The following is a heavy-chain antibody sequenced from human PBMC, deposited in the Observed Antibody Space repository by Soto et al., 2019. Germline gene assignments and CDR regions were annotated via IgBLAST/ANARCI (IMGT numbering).Heavy chain of an antibody. J-gene: IGHJ4*02. CDR1: GFPFSSYA. D-gene: IGHD6-19*01. CDR2: ISYDGSNK. Sequence: QVQLVESGGGVVQPGRSLRLSCAASGFPFSSYAMHWVRQAPGKGLEGVAVISYDGSNKYYADSVKGRFTIARDNSKNTLYLQMNSLRAEDTAVYYCARDMAGYSSCSVDYWGQGTLVTVSS. CDR3: ARDMAGYSSCSVDY. V-gene: IGHV3-30-3*01.